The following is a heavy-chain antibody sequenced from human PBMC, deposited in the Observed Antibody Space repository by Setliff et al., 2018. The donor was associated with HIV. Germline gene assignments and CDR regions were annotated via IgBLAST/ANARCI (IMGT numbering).Heavy chain of an antibody. D-gene: IGHD5-12*01. Sequence: SETLSLTCAIYSGSFSGYFWSWIRQPPGKGLEWIGEINHRGSTNYNPSLKSRVTIRVDMSKNQFSLEVTAVTAADTAVYYCVRGWDDKVSTISAPYYYYMDVWGKGTTVTVSS. CDR1: SGSFSGYF. J-gene: IGHJ6*03. CDR2: INHRGST. CDR3: VRGWDDKVSTISAPYYYYMDV. V-gene: IGHV4-34*01.